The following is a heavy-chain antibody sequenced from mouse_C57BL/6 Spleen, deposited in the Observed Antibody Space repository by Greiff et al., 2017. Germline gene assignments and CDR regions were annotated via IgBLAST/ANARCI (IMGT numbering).Heavy chain of an antibody. CDR3: ARRGPYYFDY. J-gene: IGHJ2*01. CDR2: ILPGSGST. CDR1: GYTFTGYW. Sequence: VQLQQSGAELMKPGASVKLSCKAPGYTFTGYWIEWVKQRPGHGLEWIGEILPGSGSTSYNEKFKGKATITADTSSNTAYMQLSSLTTEDAAIYYCARRGPYYFDYWGQGTTLTVSS. V-gene: IGHV1-9*01.